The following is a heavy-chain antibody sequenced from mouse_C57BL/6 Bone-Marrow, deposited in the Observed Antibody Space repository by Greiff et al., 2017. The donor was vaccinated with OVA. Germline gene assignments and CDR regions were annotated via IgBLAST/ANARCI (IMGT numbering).Heavy chain of an antibody. V-gene: IGHV2-5*01. CDR1: GFSLTSYG. Sequence: VMLVESGPGLVQPSQSLSITCTVSGFSLTSYGVHWVRQSPGKGLEWLGVIWRGGSTDYNAAFMSRLSITKDNSKSQVFFKMNSLQADDTAIYYCAKKIYYDYSYAMDYWGQGTSVTVSS. CDR3: AKKIYYDYSYAMDY. J-gene: IGHJ4*01. CDR2: IWRGGST. D-gene: IGHD2-4*01.